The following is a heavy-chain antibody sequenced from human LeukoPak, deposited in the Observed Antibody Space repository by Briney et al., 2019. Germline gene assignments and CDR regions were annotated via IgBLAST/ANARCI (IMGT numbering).Heavy chain of an antibody. CDR1: GFTFSSYS. V-gene: IGHV3-21*06. Sequence: PGGSLRLSCAASGFTFSSYSMNWVRPAPGEGLEWVSSISSSSSYIYYADSVKGRFTISRDNAKTSMYLQMNSLRVEDTAVYFCARWEYSSTWYYDYWGQGTLVTVSS. CDR3: ARWEYSSTWYYDY. D-gene: IGHD6-13*01. J-gene: IGHJ4*02. CDR2: ISSSSSYI.